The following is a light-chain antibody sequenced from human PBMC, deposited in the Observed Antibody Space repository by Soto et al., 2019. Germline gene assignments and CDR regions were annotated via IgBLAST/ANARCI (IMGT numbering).Light chain of an antibody. CDR1: SSDVGGYNY. J-gene: IGLJ1*01. Sequence: QSALTQPASVSGSPGQSITISCTGTSSDVGGYNYVSWFQQHPGKAPKLLIYDVSNRPSGASHRFSGSKSGNTASLTISGLQAEDEAVYYCSSYTSSSTLGVFGTGTKLTV. V-gene: IGLV2-14*01. CDR2: DVS. CDR3: SSYTSSSTLGV.